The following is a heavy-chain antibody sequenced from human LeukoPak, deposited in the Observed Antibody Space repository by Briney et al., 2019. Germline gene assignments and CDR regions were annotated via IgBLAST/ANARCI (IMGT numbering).Heavy chain of an antibody. V-gene: IGHV3-48*03. Sequence: PGGSLRLSCAASGFTFSSYEMNWVRQAPGKGLEWVSYISSSGSTIYYADSVKGRFTISRDNAKNSLYLQMNSLRAEDTAVYYCARNNDYSKRYYYMDVWGKGTTVTVSS. D-gene: IGHD4-11*01. CDR3: ARNNDYSKRYYYMDV. J-gene: IGHJ6*03. CDR2: ISSSGSTI. CDR1: GFTFSSYE.